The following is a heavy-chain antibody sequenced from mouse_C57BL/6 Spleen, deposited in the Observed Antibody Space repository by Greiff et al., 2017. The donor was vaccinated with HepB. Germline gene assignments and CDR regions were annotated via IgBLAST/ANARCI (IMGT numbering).Heavy chain of an antibody. D-gene: IGHD2-1*01. CDR1: GYTFTSYW. Sequence: VQLQQPGAELVRPGSSVKLSCKASGYTFTSYWMDWVKQRPGQGLEWIGNIYPSDSETHYNQKFKDKATLTVDKSSSTAYMQLSSLTSEDSAVYYCARIGGLYYPRAWFAYGGQGTLVTVSA. V-gene: IGHV1-61*01. J-gene: IGHJ3*01. CDR2: IYPSDSET. CDR3: ARIGGLYYPRAWFAY.